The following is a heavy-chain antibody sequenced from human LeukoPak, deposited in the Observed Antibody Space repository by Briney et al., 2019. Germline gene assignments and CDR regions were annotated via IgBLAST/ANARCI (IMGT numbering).Heavy chain of an antibody. CDR1: GYTFTSYA. Sequence: GASVKVSCKASGYTFTSYAMHWVRQAPGQRLEWMGWINAGNGNTEYSQKFQGRVTITRDTSASTAYMELSSLRSEDTAVYYCARVWHRFGEFLGYWGQGTLVTVSS. D-gene: IGHD3-10*01. CDR3: ARVWHRFGEFLGY. J-gene: IGHJ4*02. CDR2: INAGNGNT. V-gene: IGHV1-3*01.